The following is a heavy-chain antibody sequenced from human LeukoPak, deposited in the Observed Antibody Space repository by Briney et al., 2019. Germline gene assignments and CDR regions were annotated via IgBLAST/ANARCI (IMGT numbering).Heavy chain of an antibody. CDR1: GFTFSSYG. J-gene: IGHJ4*02. Sequence: QSGGSLRLSCAASGFTFSSYGMHWVRQAPGKGLQWVAFISYHGNNKYYDNTVKARFTMSRDTFKNTLYMQTHSLQAEDSAVYYCAKDPHRNSDSSAYFGDWGQGTLVTVSS. CDR2: ISYHGNNK. CDR3: AKDPHRNSDSSAYFGD. V-gene: IGHV3-30*18. D-gene: IGHD3-22*01.